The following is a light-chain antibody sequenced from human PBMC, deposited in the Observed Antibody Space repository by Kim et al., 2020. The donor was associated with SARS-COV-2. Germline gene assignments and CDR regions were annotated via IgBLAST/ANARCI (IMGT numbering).Light chain of an antibody. CDR2: LNSDGSH. CDR3: QTWGTGIHV. J-gene: IGLJ1*01. CDR1: SGHSSYA. V-gene: IGLV4-69*01. Sequence: GASVKLACTLSSGHSSYAIAWHQQQPEKGPRYLMKLNSDGSHSKGDGIPDRFSGSSSGAERYLTISSLQSEDEADYYCQTWGTGIHVFGTGTKVTVL.